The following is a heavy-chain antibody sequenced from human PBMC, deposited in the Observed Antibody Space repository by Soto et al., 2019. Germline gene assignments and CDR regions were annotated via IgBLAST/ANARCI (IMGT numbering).Heavy chain of an antibody. V-gene: IGHV4-59*01. CDR3: ARDNNILATLGAFDI. Sequence: SETLSLTCTVSGGSISRYYWSWIRQPPGKGLEWIGYIYYSGSTNYNPSLKSRVTISVDTSKNQFSLKLSSVTAADTAVYYCARDNNILATLGAFDIWGQGTMVTV. CDR2: IYYSGST. CDR1: GGSISRYY. J-gene: IGHJ3*02. D-gene: IGHD5-12*01.